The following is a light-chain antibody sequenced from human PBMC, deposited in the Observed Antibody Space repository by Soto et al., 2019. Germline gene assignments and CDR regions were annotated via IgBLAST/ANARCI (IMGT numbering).Light chain of an antibody. CDR3: QQYNSLLFT. V-gene: IGKV1-5*01. Sequence: DVQMTQSPSTLSAFVGDTVTITCRASQPVSTWLAWYAQKPGRAPKLLISEASSLASGVPSRFSGSGSGTEFTLTISSLQPSDSGTYFCQQYNSLLFTFGPGTKVDI. CDR1: QPVSTW. CDR2: EAS. J-gene: IGKJ3*01.